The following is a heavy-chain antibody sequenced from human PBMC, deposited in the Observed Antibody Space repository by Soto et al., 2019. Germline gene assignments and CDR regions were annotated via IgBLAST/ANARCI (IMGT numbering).Heavy chain of an antibody. CDR1: GFTFSSYA. V-gene: IGHV3-23*01. J-gene: IGHJ4*02. D-gene: IGHD3-22*01. Sequence: EVQLLESGGGLVQPGGSLRLSCAASGFTFSSYAMSWVRQAPGKGLEWVSAISGSGGSTYYADSVKGRFTISRDNSKHSLYLHMNSLSAEDTAVYHCADTLSYYYESSGYYYGDWGQGTLVTVSS. CDR3: ADTLSYYYESSGYYYGD. CDR2: ISGSGGST.